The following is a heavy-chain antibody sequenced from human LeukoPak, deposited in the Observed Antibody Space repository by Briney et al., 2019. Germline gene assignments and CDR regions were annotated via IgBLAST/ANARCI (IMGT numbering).Heavy chain of an antibody. CDR3: ARDVSSASFTYYYFYMDV. D-gene: IGHD3-16*01. CDR2: IYYSGST. J-gene: IGHJ6*03. V-gene: IGHV4-34*01. CDR1: GGSFSGYY. Sequence: SETLSLTCAVYGGSFSGYYWGWIRQPPGKGLEWIGTIYYSGSTYFNPSLQSRVTISVDTSKNQFSLKLSSVTAADTAVYYCARDVSSASFTYYYFYMDVWGKGATVTVSS.